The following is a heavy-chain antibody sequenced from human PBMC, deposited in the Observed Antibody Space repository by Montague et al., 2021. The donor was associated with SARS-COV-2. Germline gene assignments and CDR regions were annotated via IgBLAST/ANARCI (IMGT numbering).Heavy chain of an antibody. CDR3: ARGRRIAARRSEQYFDL. J-gene: IGHJ2*01. V-gene: IGHV4-34*01. CDR2: INHSGST. CDR1: GGSFSGYY. D-gene: IGHD6-6*01. Sequence: SETLSLTCAVYGGSFSGYYWSWIRQPPGKGLEWIGEINHSGSTNYNPSLKSRVTISVDTSKNQFSLKLSSVTAADTAVYYCARGRRIAARRSEQYFDLWGRGTLVTVSS.